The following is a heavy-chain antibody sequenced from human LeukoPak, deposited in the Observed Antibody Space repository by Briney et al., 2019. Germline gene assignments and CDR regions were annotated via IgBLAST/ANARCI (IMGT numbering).Heavy chain of an antibody. Sequence: PGGSLRLSCAASGFTFSNYGIHWVRQAPGKGLEWVAFIRYDGSNKYYADSVKGRFTISRDNSKNTLYLQMNSLRAEDTAVYYCAKDTEMATTNYFDYWGQGTLVTVSS. CDR1: GFTFSNYG. D-gene: IGHD5-24*01. CDR2: IRYDGSNK. V-gene: IGHV3-30*02. J-gene: IGHJ4*02. CDR3: AKDTEMATTNYFDY.